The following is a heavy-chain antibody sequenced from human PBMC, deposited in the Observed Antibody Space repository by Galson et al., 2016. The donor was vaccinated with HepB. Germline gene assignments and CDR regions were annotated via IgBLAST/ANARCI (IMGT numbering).Heavy chain of an antibody. CDR1: GYTLSDLP. D-gene: IGHD5-12*01. J-gene: IGHJ1*01. CDR2: FDPEDGET. Sequence: SVKVSCKVSGYTLSDLPMNWVRQAPGKGLEWMGGFDPEDGETTYAQKFQGRVTMTEDTSTDTVYMEVSSLRSEDTAVYYCTTSLDVYRSYWDKSAYFQHWGQGTLVIVSS. CDR3: TTSLDVYRSYWDKSAYFQH. V-gene: IGHV1-24*01.